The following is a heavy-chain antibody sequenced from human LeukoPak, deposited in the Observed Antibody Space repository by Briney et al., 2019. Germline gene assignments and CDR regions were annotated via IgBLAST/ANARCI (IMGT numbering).Heavy chain of an antibody. CDR1: GGSISSYY. CDR2: IYYSGST. V-gene: IGHV4-59*12. CDR3: AREGGGYWYFDL. J-gene: IGHJ2*01. Sequence: SETLSLTCTVSGGSISSYYWSWIRQPPGKGLEWIGYIYYSGSTNYNPSLKSRVTMSVDTSKNQFSLKLSSVTAADTAVYYCAREGGGYWYFDLWGRGTLVTVSS. D-gene: IGHD2-15*01.